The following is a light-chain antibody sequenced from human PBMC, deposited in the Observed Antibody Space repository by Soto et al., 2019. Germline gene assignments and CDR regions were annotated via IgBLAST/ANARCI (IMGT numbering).Light chain of an antibody. CDR2: DVS. J-gene: IGLJ2*01. Sequence: QSALTQPASVSGSPGQSITISCTGTSSDVGGYNYVSWYQQHPGNAPKLMIFDVSYRPSGVSNRCSGSKSGNTASLTISGLLAEDEADYYCTSYTSTSTVIFGGGTKLTVL. CDR1: SSDVGGYNY. CDR3: TSYTSTSTVI. V-gene: IGLV2-14*01.